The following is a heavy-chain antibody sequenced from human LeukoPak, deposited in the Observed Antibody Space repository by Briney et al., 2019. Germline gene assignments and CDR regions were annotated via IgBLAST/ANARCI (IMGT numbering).Heavy chain of an antibody. D-gene: IGHD3-3*01. V-gene: IGHV1-46*01. J-gene: IGHJ4*02. CDR2: INPSGGST. CDR1: GYTFTSYY. CDR3: ARGAPGYYDFWRAHPRSRSYFDY. Sequence: GASVKVSCKASGYTFTSYYMHWVRQAPGQGLEWMGIINPSGGSTSYAQKFQGRVTMTRDTSTSTVYMELSSLRSEDTAVYYCARGAPGYYDFWRAHPRSRSYFDYWGQGTLVTVSS.